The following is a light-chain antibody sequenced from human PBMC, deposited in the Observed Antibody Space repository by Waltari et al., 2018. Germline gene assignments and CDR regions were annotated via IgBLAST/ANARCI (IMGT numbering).Light chain of an antibody. Sequence: QSGLTQPASVSGSPGQSITISCTGTSSDVGNYNLVSWYQQYPGKAPQLMVYEVTKRAAGVSCRFSGSKSGNTASLTIHGLQSEDEADYYCCSYVGLGIYVFGSGTKVTVL. CDR1: SSDVGNYNL. J-gene: IGLJ1*01. CDR2: EVT. V-gene: IGLV2-23*02. CDR3: CSYVGLGIYV.